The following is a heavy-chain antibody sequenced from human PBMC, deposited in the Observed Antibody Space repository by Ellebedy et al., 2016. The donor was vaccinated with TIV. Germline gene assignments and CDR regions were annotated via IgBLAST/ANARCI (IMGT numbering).Heavy chain of an antibody. CDR2: ISGSGGST. V-gene: IGHV3-23*01. CDR1: GFTFSSYA. J-gene: IGHJ4*02. D-gene: IGHD3-16*02. Sequence: GESLKISXAASGFTFSSYAMSWVRQAPGKGLEWVSAISGSGGSTYYADSVKGRFTISRDNSKNTLYLQMNSLRAEDTAVYYCATPWPLHLGELSPSYWGQGTLVTVS. CDR3: ATPWPLHLGELSPSY.